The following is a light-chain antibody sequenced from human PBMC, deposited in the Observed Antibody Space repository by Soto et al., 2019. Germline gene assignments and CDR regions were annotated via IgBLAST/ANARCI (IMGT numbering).Light chain of an antibody. CDR1: NIGSKS. CDR3: QVWDSSSDHVI. CDR2: NDS. J-gene: IGLJ2*01. V-gene: IGLV3-21*04. Sequence: SYELTQPPSVSVAPGKTASITCGGNNIGSKSVHWYQQKPGQAPVLVICNDSDRPSGIPERFSGSKFGNTATLTISRVEAGDAADYYCQVWDSSSDHVIFGGGTKLTVL.